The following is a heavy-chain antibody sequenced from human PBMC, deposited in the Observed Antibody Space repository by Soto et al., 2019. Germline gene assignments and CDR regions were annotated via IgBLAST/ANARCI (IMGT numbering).Heavy chain of an antibody. Sequence: PGGSLRLSCAASGFTFSSYAMSWVRQAPGKGLEWVAVISYDGSNRYYADSVKGRFTISRDNSKNTLYLQMNSLRAEDTAVYYCARVTQAVAADYWGQGTLVTVSS. CDR1: GFTFSSYA. CDR2: ISYDGSNR. D-gene: IGHD6-19*01. J-gene: IGHJ4*02. V-gene: IGHV3-30-3*01. CDR3: ARVTQAVAADY.